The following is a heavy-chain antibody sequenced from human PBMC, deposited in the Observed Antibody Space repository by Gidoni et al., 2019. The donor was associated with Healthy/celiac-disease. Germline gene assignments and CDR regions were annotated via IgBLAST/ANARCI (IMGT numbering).Heavy chain of an antibody. CDR1: GGSFSGYS. D-gene: IGHD3-10*01. J-gene: IGHJ3*02. CDR2: IKHSGSA. CDR3: ARGRRVDAFDI. V-gene: IGHV4-34*01. Sequence: QVQLQQWGAGRLKPSETLSRTCDVYGGSFSGYSWSWIRQPPGKWLEWIGEIKHSGSANYPPSLKSRVSISVDTSKNQFSLKLRSVTAADTSVYYCARGRRVDAFDIWGQGPMVTVSS.